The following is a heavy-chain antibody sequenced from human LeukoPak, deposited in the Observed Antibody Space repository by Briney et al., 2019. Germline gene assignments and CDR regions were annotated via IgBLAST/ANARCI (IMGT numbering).Heavy chain of an antibody. Sequence: SETLSLTCTFSGGSITSGSYYWGWIRQPPGKGLEGIGSIHSSGNTYYDPSLKSRVTISVDTSKNEFSLNLSSVTAADTAVYYCARQIAVAGEWAFDIWGQGTMVTVSS. J-gene: IGHJ3*02. V-gene: IGHV4-39*01. CDR2: IHSSGNT. CDR3: ARQIAVAGEWAFDI. CDR1: GGSITSGSYY. D-gene: IGHD6-19*01.